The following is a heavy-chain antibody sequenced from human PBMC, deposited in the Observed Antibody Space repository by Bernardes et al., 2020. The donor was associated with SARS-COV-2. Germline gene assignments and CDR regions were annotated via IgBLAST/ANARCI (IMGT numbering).Heavy chain of an antibody. CDR2: MYSGGST. J-gene: IGHJ6*02. CDR1: GFTVSSKY. V-gene: IGHV3-53*01. D-gene: IGHD3-16*01. CDR3: AMGSGMDV. Sequence: GSLRLSCAASGFTVSSKYMSWVRQAPGKGLEWLSIMYSGGSTDYADSVKGRFTIPRDNSKNTLYLQMKSLRVEYTAVYYCAMGSGMDVWGQGTTVTVSS.